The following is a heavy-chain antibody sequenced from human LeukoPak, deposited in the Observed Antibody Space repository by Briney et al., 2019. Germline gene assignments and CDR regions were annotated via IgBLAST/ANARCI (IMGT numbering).Heavy chain of an antibody. CDR3: ARDAAAAPFDY. CDR2: IIPIFGTA. D-gene: IGHD6-13*01. CDR1: GATFSTYA. Sequence: SVKVSSKASGATFSTYAISSVRQAPGQALEWMGGIIPIFGTANYAQNFQGRVTITTDESTSTAYMELSSLRSEDTAVYYCARDAAAAPFDYWGQGTLVTVSS. J-gene: IGHJ4*02. V-gene: IGHV1-69*05.